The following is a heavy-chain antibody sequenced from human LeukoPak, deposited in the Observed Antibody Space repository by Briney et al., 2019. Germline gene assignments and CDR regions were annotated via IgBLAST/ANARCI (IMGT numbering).Heavy chain of an antibody. CDR1: GFTFSSYS. Sequence: GGSLRLSCAASGFTFSSYSMNWVRQAPGKGLEWVSYISSSSSTIYYADSVKGRFTISRDNAKNSLYLQMNSLRAEDTAVYYCARDFRWLYSGYAGGYWGQGTLVTVSS. CDR3: ARDFRWLYSGYAGGY. CDR2: ISSSSSTI. J-gene: IGHJ4*02. V-gene: IGHV3-48*04. D-gene: IGHD5-12*01.